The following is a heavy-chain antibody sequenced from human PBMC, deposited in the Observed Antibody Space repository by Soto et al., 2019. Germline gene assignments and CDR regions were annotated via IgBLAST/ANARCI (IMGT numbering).Heavy chain of an antibody. V-gene: IGHV1-69*13. Sequence: SVKVSCKASGGTFSSYAISWVRQAPGQGLEWMGGIIPIFGTANYAQKFQGRVTITADESTSTAYMELSSLRSEDTAVYYCARDLGIAARRLYYYYFYGIDVQRHGTTVT. CDR2: IIPIFGTA. CDR1: GGTFSSYA. J-gene: IGHJ6*02. D-gene: IGHD6-6*01. CDR3: ARDLGIAARRLYYYYFYGIDV.